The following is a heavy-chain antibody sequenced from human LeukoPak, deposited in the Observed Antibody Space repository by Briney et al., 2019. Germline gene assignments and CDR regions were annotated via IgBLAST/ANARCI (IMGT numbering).Heavy chain of an antibody. D-gene: IGHD3-16*01. J-gene: IGHJ4*02. V-gene: IGHV1-46*01. CDR2: INPSGGST. CDR3: ARDARLGGSYHY. CDR1: GYTFTSYY. Sequence: ASVKVSCKASGYTFTSYYMHWVRQAPGQGLEWMGIINPSGGSTSYAQKFQGRVTMTRDTSTSTVYMELSSQRSEDTAVYYCARDARLGGSYHYWGQGTLVTVSS.